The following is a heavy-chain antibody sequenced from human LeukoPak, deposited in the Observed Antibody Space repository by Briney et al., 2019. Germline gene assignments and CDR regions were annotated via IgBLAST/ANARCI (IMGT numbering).Heavy chain of an antibody. J-gene: IGHJ6*02. CDR2: ISSIGGNI. D-gene: IGHD3-10*02. V-gene: IGHV3-64D*06. Sequence: GGSLRLSCSAPGFSFSTYAMHWVRQAPGKGLEYVSGISSIGGNIYYADSVKGRFTISRDSSKNTLYLQMSSLRAEDTAVYYCARCGDVPSNHYYYGMDVWGQGTTVTVSS. CDR1: GFSFSTYA. CDR3: ARCGDVPSNHYYYGMDV.